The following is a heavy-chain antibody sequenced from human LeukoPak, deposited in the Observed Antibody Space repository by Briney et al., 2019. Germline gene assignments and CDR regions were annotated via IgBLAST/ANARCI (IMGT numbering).Heavy chain of an antibody. V-gene: IGHV3-48*03. CDR3: APGIVGAGGY. CDR1: GFTFSSYE. CDR2: ISSSGGPI. Sequence: PGGSLRLSCAPSGFTFSSYEMNWVRQSPGKGLEWVSYISSSGGPIYYADSVKGRFTISRDNAKNSLYLQMNSLRAEDTAVYYCAPGIVGAGGYWGQGTLVTVSS. D-gene: IGHD1-26*01. J-gene: IGHJ4*02.